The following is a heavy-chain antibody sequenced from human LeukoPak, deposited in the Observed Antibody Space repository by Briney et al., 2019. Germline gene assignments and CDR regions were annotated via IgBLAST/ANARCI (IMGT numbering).Heavy chain of an antibody. CDR1: GFTVSSNY. Sequence: GGSLRLSCAASGFTVSSNYMSWVRQAPGKGLEWVSVIYIGGNTYYADSVKGRFTLSRDNSKNTLYLQMNSLRAEDTAVYYCAREGPDYYFDSWGHGTLVTVSS. V-gene: IGHV3-53*01. J-gene: IGHJ4*01. CDR2: IYIGGNT. CDR3: AREGPDYYFDS.